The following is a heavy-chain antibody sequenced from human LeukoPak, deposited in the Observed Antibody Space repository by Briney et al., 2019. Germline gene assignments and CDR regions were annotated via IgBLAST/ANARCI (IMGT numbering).Heavy chain of an antibody. CDR1: GFTFSNYW. V-gene: IGHV3-7*01. Sequence: GGSLRLSCAASGFTFSNYWMSWVRQAPGKGLEWVANIKQDGSEQYYADSVKGRFTISRDNAKNSLYLQMNSLRVEDTAVYYCARRLRFLEWLTLDYWGQGTLVTVSS. CDR3: ARRLRFLEWLTLDY. J-gene: IGHJ4*02. CDR2: IKQDGSEQ. D-gene: IGHD3-3*01.